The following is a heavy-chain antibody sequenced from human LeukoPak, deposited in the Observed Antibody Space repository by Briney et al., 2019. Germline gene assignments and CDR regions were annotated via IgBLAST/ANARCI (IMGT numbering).Heavy chain of an antibody. V-gene: IGHV1-2*04. CDR1: GYTFTGYY. CDR3: ARGEGRGGYGYYYYYGMDV. J-gene: IGHJ6*02. Sequence: ASVKVSCKASGYTFTGYYMHWVRQAPGQGLEWMGWINPNSGGTNYAQKFQGWVTMTRDTSISTAYMELSRLRSDDTAVYYCARGEGRGGYGYYYYYGMDVWGQGTTVTVSS. CDR2: INPNSGGT. D-gene: IGHD5-12*01.